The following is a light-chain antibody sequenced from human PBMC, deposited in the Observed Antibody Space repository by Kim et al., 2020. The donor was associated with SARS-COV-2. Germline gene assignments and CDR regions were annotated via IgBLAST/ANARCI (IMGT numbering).Light chain of an antibody. CDR2: DVS. V-gene: IGLV2-14*03. J-gene: IGLJ1*01. CDR1: SSDVGGYNY. CDR3: SSYTSSSTPYV. Sequence: QSITLSSTGTSSDVGGYNYVSWYQQHPGKAPKLMIYDVSNRPSGVSNRFSGSKSGNTASLTISGLQAEDEADYYCSSYTSSSTPYVFGTGTKVTVL.